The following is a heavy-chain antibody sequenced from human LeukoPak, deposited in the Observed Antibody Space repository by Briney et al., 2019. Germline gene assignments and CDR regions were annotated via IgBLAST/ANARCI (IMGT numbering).Heavy chain of an antibody. V-gene: IGHV1-18*04. CDR1: GYTFTGYY. Sequence: ASVKVSCKASGYTFTGYYMHWVRQAPGQGLEWMGWISAYNGNTNYAQKLQGRVTMTTDTSTSTAYMELRSLRSDDTAVYYCARTNYGGSRNDAFDIWGQGTMVTVSS. D-gene: IGHD4-23*01. J-gene: IGHJ3*02. CDR2: ISAYNGNT. CDR3: ARTNYGGSRNDAFDI.